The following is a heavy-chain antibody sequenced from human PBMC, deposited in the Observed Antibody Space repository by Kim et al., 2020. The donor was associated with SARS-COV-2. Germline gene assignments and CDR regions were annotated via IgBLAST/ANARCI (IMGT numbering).Heavy chain of an antibody. CDR2: ISGSGGYT. Sequence: GGSLRLSCAASGFTFSSYSMSWVRQAPGKGLEWVSSISGSGGYTYYADSVKGRFTISRDNSKNTLYLQMNSLRAEDTAVYYCAKDCGITIFDLAPYGYYYFGMYVWGQGTAVSVFS. CDR3: AKDCGITIFDLAPYGYYYFGMYV. D-gene: IGHD3-3*01. V-gene: IGHV3-23*01. CDR1: GFTFSSYS. J-gene: IGHJ6*02.